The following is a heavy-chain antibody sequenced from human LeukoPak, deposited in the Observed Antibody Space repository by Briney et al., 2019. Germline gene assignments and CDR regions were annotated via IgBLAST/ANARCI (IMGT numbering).Heavy chain of an antibody. CDR1: GFTFERFW. V-gene: IGHV3-7*01. CDR2: IIQDGSEK. D-gene: IGHD2/OR15-2a*01. J-gene: IGHJ4*02. Sequence: GGSLRLSCAASGFTFERFWMTWVRQAPGKELEWVANIIQDGSEKYYADSVRGRFTISRDNAKNSLNLQLNSLRVEDTAVYFCAREGNSAISHAADHWGQGTLVTVSS. CDR3: AREGNSAISHAADH.